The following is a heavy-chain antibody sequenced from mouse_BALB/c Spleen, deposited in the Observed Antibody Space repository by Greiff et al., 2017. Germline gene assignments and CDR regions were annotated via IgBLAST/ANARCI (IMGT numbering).Heavy chain of an antibody. CDR2: INPSSGYT. Sequence: QVQLRQPGAELARPGASVKMSCKASGYTFTSYTMHWVKQRPGQGLEWIGYINPSSGYTNYNQKFKDKATLTADKSSSTAYMQLSSLTSEDSAVYYCASLGKYGNYGAYWGQGTLVTVSA. V-gene: IGHV1-4*01. CDR3: ASLGKYGNYGAY. J-gene: IGHJ3*01. D-gene: IGHD2-10*02. CDR1: GYTFTSYT.